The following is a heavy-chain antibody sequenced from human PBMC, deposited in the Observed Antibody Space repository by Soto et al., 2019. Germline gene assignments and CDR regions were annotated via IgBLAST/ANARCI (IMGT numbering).Heavy chain of an antibody. CDR3: ARDAGELPVVTVGVFVF. CDR1: GFTFSNYA. Sequence: GGSLRLSCGASGFTFSNYAMSWVRQAPGKGLEWVSAFSGSGDSTFYADSVKGRFTVSRDNSKKTLYLQLNSLRDEDTAVYYCARDAGELPVVTVGVFVFWGRGTLVTVSS. V-gene: IGHV3-23*01. CDR2: FSGSGDST. D-gene: IGHD3-22*01. J-gene: IGHJ4*02.